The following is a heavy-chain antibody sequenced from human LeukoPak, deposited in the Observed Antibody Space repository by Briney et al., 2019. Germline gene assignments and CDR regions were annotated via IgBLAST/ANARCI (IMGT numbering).Heavy chain of an antibody. D-gene: IGHD5-12*01. CDR1: GGSISSYY. CDR3: ARGRYGGYTFDY. J-gene: IGHJ4*02. CDR2: IYYSGST. V-gene: IGHV4-59*01. Sequence: KSSETLSLTCTVSGGSISSYYWSWIRQPPGKGLEWIGYIYYSGSTNYNPSLKSRVTISVDTSKSQFSLKLSSVTAADTAVYYCARGRYGGYTFDYWGQGTLVTVSS.